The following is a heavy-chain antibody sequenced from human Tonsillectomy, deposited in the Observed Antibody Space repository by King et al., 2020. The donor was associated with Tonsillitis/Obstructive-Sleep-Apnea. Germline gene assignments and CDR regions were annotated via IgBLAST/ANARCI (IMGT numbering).Heavy chain of an antibody. CDR1: GFTFSSYG. V-gene: IGHV3-33*01. Sequence: HVQLVESGGGVVQPGRSLRLSCAASGFTFSSYGMHWVRQAQGKGQEWVAVIWYDGINKYYADSVKGRFTISRDNSKNTLYLQMNSLRAEDTAVYYCARSYYDYIWGSYRYLPLDYWGQGTLVTVSS. CDR3: ARSYYDYIWGSYRYLPLDY. D-gene: IGHD3-16*02. J-gene: IGHJ4*02. CDR2: IWYDGINK.